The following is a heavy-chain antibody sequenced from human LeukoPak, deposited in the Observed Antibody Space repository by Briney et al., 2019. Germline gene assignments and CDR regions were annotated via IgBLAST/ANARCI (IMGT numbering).Heavy chain of an antibody. V-gene: IGHV3-7*01. CDR2: IKQDGSEK. Sequence: GGSLRLSCAASGFTFSSYWMSWVRQAPGKGLEWVANIKQDGSEKYYVDSVKGRFTISRDNAKNSLYLQMNSLRAEDTAVYYCARGARDSSGWDAGAFDIWGQGTMVTASS. CDR1: GFTFSSYW. CDR3: ARGARDSSGWDAGAFDI. D-gene: IGHD6-19*01. J-gene: IGHJ3*02.